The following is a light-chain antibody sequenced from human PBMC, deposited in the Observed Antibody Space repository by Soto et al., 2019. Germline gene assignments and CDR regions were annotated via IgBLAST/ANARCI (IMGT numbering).Light chain of an antibody. CDR3: RQYNSYWT. CDR2: DAS. CDR1: QSLSGW. J-gene: IGKJ1*01. Sequence: IQMTQSPSSVSASVGDRVTITCRASQSLSGWLAWYQQPPGKAPKLLIYDASSLESGVPSRFSGSGSGTEFPLTISSLQSDDFATYYCRQYNSYWTFGQGTKVDIK. V-gene: IGKV1-5*01.